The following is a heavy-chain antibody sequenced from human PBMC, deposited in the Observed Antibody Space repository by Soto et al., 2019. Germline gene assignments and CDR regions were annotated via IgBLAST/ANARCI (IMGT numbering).Heavy chain of an antibody. CDR1: GFTFSSYW. V-gene: IGHV3-7*01. CDR3: AREVENDYGAQYFDY. D-gene: IGHD4-17*01. CDR2: IKQDGSEK. J-gene: IGHJ4*02. Sequence: EVQLVESGGGLVQPGGSLRLSCAASGFTFSSYWVSWVRQAPGKGLEWVANIKQDGSEKYYVDSVKGRFTISRDNAKNSLYLQMNSLRAEDTAVYYCAREVENDYGAQYFDYWGQGTLVTVSS.